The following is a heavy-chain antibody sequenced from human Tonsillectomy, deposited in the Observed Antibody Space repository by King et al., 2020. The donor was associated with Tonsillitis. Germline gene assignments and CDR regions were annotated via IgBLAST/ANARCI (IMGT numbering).Heavy chain of an antibody. CDR1: GFTFDDCV. CDR3: AKVAASYYDFWRGFDP. Sequence: VQLVESGGGLVQPGRSLRLSCAASGFTFDDCVMHWVRQAPGKGLEWVSDINWNSGSIGYADSVKGRFTISRDNAKNSLYLEMNSLRAEDTALYYCAKVAASYYDFWRGFDPWGQGTLVTVSS. CDR2: INWNSGSI. D-gene: IGHD3-3*01. J-gene: IGHJ5*02. V-gene: IGHV3-9*01.